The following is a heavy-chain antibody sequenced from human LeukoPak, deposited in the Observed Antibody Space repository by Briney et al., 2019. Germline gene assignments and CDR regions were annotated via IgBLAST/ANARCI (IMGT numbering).Heavy chain of an antibody. J-gene: IGHJ4*02. CDR3: AGDHQDYGANSALWY. D-gene: IGHD4-23*01. V-gene: IGHV4-4*07. CDR1: GVSISRYY. CDR2: IQTSGST. Sequence: SETLSLTCTVSGVSISRYYWSWLRQPAGKGLQWIGRIQTSGSTNYNPSLESRIIMSVDTSKNQFSLKLTSVTAADTAVYYCAGDHQDYGANSALWYWGQGTLVTVSS.